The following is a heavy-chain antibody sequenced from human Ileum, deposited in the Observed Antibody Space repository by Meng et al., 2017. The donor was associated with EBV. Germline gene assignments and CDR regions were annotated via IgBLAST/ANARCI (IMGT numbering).Heavy chain of an antibody. CDR2: IHHTRGP. Sequence: QGLRKGSAPGLVGPSGTLSLTCRVLGDSLSKEHWWSWVRQSPGKGLEWIGEIHHTRGPNYNPSLKSRVIISVDKSNNHFSLRLSAVTAADTAVYYCASNGAFSLDHWGQGTLVTVSS. D-gene: IGHD2-8*01. CDR3: ASNGAFSLDH. V-gene: IGHV4-4*02. CDR1: GDSLSKEHW. J-gene: IGHJ4*02.